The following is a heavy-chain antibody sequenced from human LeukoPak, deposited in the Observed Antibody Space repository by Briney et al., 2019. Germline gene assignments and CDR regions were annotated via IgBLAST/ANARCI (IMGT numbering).Heavy chain of an antibody. Sequence: GGSLRLSCAASGFTFSSCAMSWVRQAPGKGLEWVSAISGSGGSTYYADSVKGRFAISRDNSKNTLYLQMNSLRAEDTAVYYCARDFVVVTATHYYYYYYGMDVWGQGTTVTVSS. D-gene: IGHD2-21*02. CDR3: ARDFVVVTATHYYYYYYGMDV. CDR1: GFTFSSCA. V-gene: IGHV3-23*01. J-gene: IGHJ6*02. CDR2: ISGSGGST.